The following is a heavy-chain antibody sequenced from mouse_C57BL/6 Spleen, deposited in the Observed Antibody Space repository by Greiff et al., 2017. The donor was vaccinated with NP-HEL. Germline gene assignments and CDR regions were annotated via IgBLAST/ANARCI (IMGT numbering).Heavy chain of an antibody. CDR3: ARYYYGSSCFDY. CDR1: GYTFTSYW. J-gene: IGHJ2*01. Sequence: VQLQQPGAELVMPGASVKLSCKASGYTFTSYWMHWVKQRPGQGLEWIGELDPSDSYTNYNQKFKGKSTLTVDKSSSTAYMQLSSLTSEDSAVYYCARYYYGSSCFDYWGQGTTLTVSS. V-gene: IGHV1-69*01. D-gene: IGHD1-1*01. CDR2: LDPSDSYT.